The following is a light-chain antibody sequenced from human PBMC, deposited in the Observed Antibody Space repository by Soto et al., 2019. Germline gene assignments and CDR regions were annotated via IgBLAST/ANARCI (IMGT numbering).Light chain of an antibody. CDR3: QQYNNWPPWT. J-gene: IGKJ1*01. CDR1: QSVSSS. CDR2: GAS. V-gene: IGKV3-15*01. Sequence: EIVMTQSPATLSVSPGGGATLSCRASQSVSSSLAWYQQKPGQAPRLLIYGASTRATGIPARFSGSGSGTEFTLNISSLQSEDFAVYYCQQYNNWPPWTFGQGTKVEIK.